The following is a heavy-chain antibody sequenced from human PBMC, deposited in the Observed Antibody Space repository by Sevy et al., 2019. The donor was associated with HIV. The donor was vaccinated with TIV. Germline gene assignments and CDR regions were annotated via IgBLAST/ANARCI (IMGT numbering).Heavy chain of an antibody. D-gene: IGHD3-22*01. CDR2: IWYDGSNK. CDR1: GFTFSSYG. J-gene: IGHJ4*02. V-gene: IGHV3-33*01. CDR3: ARSYYYDSSGYFVI. Sequence: GGSLRLSCAASGFTFSSYGMHWVRQAPGKGLEWVVVIWYDGSNKYYADSVKGRFTISRDNSKNTLYLQMNSLRAEDTAVYYCARSYYYDSSGYFVIWGQGTLVTVSS.